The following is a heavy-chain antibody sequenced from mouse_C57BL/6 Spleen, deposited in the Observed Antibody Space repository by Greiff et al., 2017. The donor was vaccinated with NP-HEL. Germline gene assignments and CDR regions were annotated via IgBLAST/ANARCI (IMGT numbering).Heavy chain of an antibody. J-gene: IGHJ3*01. CDR3: LYEYDWFAY. CDR2: INPYNGGT. CDR1: GYTFTDYY. Sequence: EVQLQQSGPVLVKPGASVKMSCKASGYTFTDYYMNWVKQSHGKSLEWIGVINPYNGGTSYNQKFKGKAILTVDKSSSTAYMELNSLTSEDSTVYYCLYEYDWFAYWGKGTLVTVSA. V-gene: IGHV1-19*01. D-gene: IGHD2-4*01.